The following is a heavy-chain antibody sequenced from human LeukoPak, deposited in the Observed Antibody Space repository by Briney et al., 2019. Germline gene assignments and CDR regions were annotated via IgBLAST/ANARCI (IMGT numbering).Heavy chain of an antibody. CDR2: ISGSGGST. J-gene: IGHJ4*02. V-gene: IGHV3-23*01. CDR3: AKDDPSIVRGVITFFDY. Sequence: GGSLRLSCAASGFTFSSYAMSWVRQAPGKGLEWVSAISGSGGSTYYADSVKGRFTISRDNSKNTLYLQMNSLRAEDTAVYYCAKDDPSIVRGVITFFDYWGQGTLVTVSS. D-gene: IGHD3-10*01. CDR1: GFTFSSYA.